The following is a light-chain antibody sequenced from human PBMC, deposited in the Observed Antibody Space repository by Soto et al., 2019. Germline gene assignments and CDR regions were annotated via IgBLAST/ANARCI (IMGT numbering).Light chain of an antibody. CDR2: GTS. CDR3: HQYGSLPRT. CDR1: QSISGY. Sequence: IVLTQSPGTVALSPGERAARSFRASQSISGYLAWYQQKPGQAPRLLIFGTSSRATGIPDRFSGSGSGTDFALTISSLEPEDFAVYYCHQYGSLPRTFGQGTKVDNK. J-gene: IGKJ1*01. V-gene: IGKV3-20*01.